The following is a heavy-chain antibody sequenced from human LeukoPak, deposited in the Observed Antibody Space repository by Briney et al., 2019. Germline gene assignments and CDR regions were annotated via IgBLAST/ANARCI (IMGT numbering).Heavy chain of an antibody. V-gene: IGHV3-48*03. CDR2: ISSSGSTI. CDR1: GSTFSSYE. D-gene: IGHD6-19*01. CDR3: AIERYSSGWYLDY. Sequence: GGSLRLSCAASGSTFSSYEMNWVRQAPGKGLEWVSYISSSGSTIYYADSVKGRFTISIDNAKNSLYLQMNSLRAEDTAVYYCAIERYSSGWYLDYWGQGTLVTVSS. J-gene: IGHJ4*02.